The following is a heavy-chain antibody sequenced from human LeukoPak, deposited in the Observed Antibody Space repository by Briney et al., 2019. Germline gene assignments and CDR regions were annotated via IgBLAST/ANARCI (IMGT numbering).Heavy chain of an antibody. D-gene: IGHD6-19*01. CDR1: GYTFTTYA. CDR2: SNAGDGNT. Sequence: GASVKVSCKASGYTFTTYAMHWVRQAPGQRLEWMGWSNAGDGNTKYSQKFQGRVTITADESTSTAYMELSSLRPEDTAVYYCARVRGSGWYEYAFDIWGQGTMVTVSS. CDR3: ARVRGSGWYEYAFDI. J-gene: IGHJ3*02. V-gene: IGHV1-3*01.